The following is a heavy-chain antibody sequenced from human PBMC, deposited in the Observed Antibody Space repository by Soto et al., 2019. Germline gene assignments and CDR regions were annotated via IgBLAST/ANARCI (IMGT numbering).Heavy chain of an antibody. Sequence: SETLSLTCAVYGGSFSGYYWSWIRQPPGKGLEWIGEINHSGSTNYNPSLKSRVTISVDTSKNQFSLKLSSVTAADTAVYYCARGLPDIVVVVAAKRGIDYWGQGTLVTVSS. CDR2: INHSGST. CDR1: GGSFSGYY. V-gene: IGHV4-34*01. J-gene: IGHJ4*02. CDR3: ARGLPDIVVVVAAKRGIDY. D-gene: IGHD2-15*01.